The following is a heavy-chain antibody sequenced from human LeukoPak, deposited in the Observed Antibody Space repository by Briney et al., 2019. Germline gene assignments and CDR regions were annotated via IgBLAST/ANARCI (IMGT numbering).Heavy chain of an antibody. CDR1: GYTFTSYG. CDR3: ARAKRYSGSFYFDY. CDR2: ISAYNGNT. J-gene: IGHJ4*02. Sequence: ASVKVSCKASGYTFTSYGISWVRQAPGQGLEWMGWISAYNGNTNYAQKLQGRVTMTTDTSTNTAYMELRSLRSDDTAVYYCARAKRYSGSFYFDYWGQGTLVTVSS. D-gene: IGHD1-26*01. V-gene: IGHV1-18*01.